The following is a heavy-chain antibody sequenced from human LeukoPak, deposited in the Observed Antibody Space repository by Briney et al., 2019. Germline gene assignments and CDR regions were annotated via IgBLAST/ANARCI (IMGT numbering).Heavy chain of an antibody. V-gene: IGHV3-48*02. CDR1: GFTLSRYS. Sequence: PGGSLRLSCAASGFTLSRYSMNWVRQASGKGLEWVSYIRSSGDVIYYADSVKGRFTISRDIAKNSLFLQMNSLRDEDTAVCYCTRDPEALDYWGRGTLVTVSS. J-gene: IGHJ4*02. CDR2: IRSSGDVI. CDR3: TRDPEALDY.